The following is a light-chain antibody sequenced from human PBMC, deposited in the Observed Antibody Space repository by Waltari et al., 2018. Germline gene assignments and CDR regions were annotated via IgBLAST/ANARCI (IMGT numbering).Light chain of an antibody. J-gene: IGLJ3*02. CDR2: SND. CDR1: SSNLGKNT. CDR3: AAWDDSLNGWV. V-gene: IGLV1-44*01. Sequence: QSVLTQPPSASGTPGQRVSISCSGRSSNLGKNTINWYQQVPGRAPKPLIYSNDQRPSWVPARFSGSKCGTSDSLAISGLQSEDEADYYCAAWDDSLNGWVFGGGTKLTVL.